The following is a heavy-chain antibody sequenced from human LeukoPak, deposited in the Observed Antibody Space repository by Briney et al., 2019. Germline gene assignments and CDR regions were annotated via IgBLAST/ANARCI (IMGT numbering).Heavy chain of an antibody. Sequence: PSETLSLTCTVSGGSVSSGSYYWSWIRQHPGKGLEWIGYIYYSGSTYYNPSLKSRVTISVDTSKNQFSLKLSSVTAADTAVYYCARGPGVVVVAATNFDYYYGMDVWGQGTTVTVSS. D-gene: IGHD2-15*01. V-gene: IGHV4-31*03. CDR1: GGSVSSGSYY. CDR3: ARGPGVVVVAATNFDYYYGMDV. J-gene: IGHJ6*02. CDR2: IYYSGST.